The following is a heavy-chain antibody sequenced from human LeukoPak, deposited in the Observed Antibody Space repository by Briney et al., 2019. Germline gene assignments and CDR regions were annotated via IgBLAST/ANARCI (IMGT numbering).Heavy chain of an antibody. CDR1: GFTFSSYS. Sequence: GGSLRLSCAASGFTFSSYSMNWVRQAPGKGLEWVSYISSSSSTIYYADSVKGRFTISRDNAKNSLYLQMNSLRAEDTAVYYCASSGYSSGWRCYGMDVWGQGTTVTVSS. V-gene: IGHV3-48*01. J-gene: IGHJ6*02. CDR3: ASSGYSSGWRCYGMDV. CDR2: ISSSSSTI. D-gene: IGHD6-19*01.